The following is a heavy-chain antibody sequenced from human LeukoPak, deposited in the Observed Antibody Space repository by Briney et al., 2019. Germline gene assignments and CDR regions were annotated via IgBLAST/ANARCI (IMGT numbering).Heavy chain of an antibody. V-gene: IGHV4-59*11. J-gene: IGHJ4*02. Sequence: SETLSLTCTVSGASFGSRSWSWIRQAPGKGLEWIGYVYYTGSTNYNPSLKSLLTISLDTSRKQFSLKLKSVTAADTAMYYCARDGFNKPIDFWGPGILVTVSS. D-gene: IGHD5-24*01. CDR1: GASFGSRS. CDR3: ARDGFNKPIDF. CDR2: VYYTGST.